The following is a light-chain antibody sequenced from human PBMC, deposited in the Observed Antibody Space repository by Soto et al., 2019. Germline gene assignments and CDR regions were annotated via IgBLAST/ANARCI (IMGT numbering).Light chain of an antibody. Sequence: EIVLTQSPATLSLSPGERATLSCRASQSVSTYISWYQQKPGQAPMRLIYDVSNRASGIPARFSGSGSGTDFTLTISSLEPEDFAVYYCQQRSNWPLTFGGVTKVQTK. CDR2: DVS. CDR3: QQRSNWPLT. CDR1: QSVSTY. J-gene: IGKJ4*01. V-gene: IGKV3-11*01.